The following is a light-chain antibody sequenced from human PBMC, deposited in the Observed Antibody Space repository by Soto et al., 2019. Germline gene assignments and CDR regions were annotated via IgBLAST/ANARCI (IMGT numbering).Light chain of an antibody. CDR1: QSFNSIY. CDR2: GAS. CDR3: HQYDSWT. Sequence: EILLTQSPGTLSLSPGQRATLSCRASQSFNSIYLAWYQQKPGQAPRLLIYGASSRATGIPDRFSGSVSGTDFTLTISRLEPEDFAVYYCHQYDSWTFGQGTK. V-gene: IGKV3-20*01. J-gene: IGKJ1*01.